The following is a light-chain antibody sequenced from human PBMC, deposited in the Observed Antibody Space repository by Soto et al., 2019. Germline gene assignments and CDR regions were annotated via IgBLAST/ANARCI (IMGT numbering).Light chain of an antibody. CDR2: DAY. J-gene: IGKJ5*01. CDR1: QSFRGL. CDR3: QQRHMWPIT. Sequence: EVVLTQSPVTLSLSPGERATLSCRASQSFRGLLAWYQQKPGQAPRLLMYDAYNRATGIPPRFSGSGSGTDFTLTISSLENEDSAVYDGQQRHMWPITFGQGTRLEIK. V-gene: IGKV3-11*01.